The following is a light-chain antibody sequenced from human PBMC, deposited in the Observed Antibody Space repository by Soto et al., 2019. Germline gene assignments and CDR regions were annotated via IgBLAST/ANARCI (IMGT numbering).Light chain of an antibody. V-gene: IGKV3-20*01. CDR3: QQYSSSRT. J-gene: IGKJ1*01. Sequence: EIVLTQSPGTLSLSPGERASLSCRASSTVDSIYLAWYQQKPGQAPRLLIYGGSSRATGIPVRFSGSGSETDFTLTITRLEPEDFAVYYCQQYSSSRTFGQGTKVDIK. CDR2: GGS. CDR1: STVDSIY.